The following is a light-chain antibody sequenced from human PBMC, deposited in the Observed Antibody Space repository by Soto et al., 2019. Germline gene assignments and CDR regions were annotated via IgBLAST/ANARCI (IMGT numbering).Light chain of an antibody. J-gene: IGLJ2*01. Sequence: QSALTQPPSASGSPGQSVTISCTGTSSDVGGYNYVSWYQQHPGKAPKLMISEVSKRPSGVPDRCSGSKSGNTASLTVSGLKAEDEADYYCSSFAGNNNLVFGGGTKLPVL. V-gene: IGLV2-8*01. CDR1: SSDVGGYNY. CDR2: EVS. CDR3: SSFAGNNNLV.